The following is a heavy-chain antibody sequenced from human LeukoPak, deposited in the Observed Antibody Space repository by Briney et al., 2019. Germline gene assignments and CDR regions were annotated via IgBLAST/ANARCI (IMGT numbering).Heavy chain of an antibody. CDR3: ARDKQPGDY. J-gene: IGHJ4*01. D-gene: IGHD5-18*01. V-gene: IGHV4-59*01. CDR2: IYYSGST. CDR1: GASISPYH. Sequence: SETLSLTCTVSGASISPYHWGWIRQPPGKGLEWIGYIYYSGSTTYNPSLKSRVTISVDTSKNQFSLKLSSVTAADTAVYYCARDKQPGDYWGHGTLVTVSS.